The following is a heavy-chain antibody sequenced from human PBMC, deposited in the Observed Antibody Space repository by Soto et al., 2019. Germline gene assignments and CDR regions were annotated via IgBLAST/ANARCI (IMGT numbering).Heavy chain of an antibody. CDR1: GFTFSSYE. J-gene: IGHJ6*02. D-gene: IGHD2-15*01. Sequence: GGSLRLSCAASGFTFSSYEMNWVRQAPGKGLEWVSYISSSGSTIYYADSVKGRFTISRDNAKNSLYLQMNSLRAEDTAVYYCARPWRGYCSGGSCQNLGNGMDVWGQGTTVTVSS. V-gene: IGHV3-48*03. CDR2: ISSSGSTI. CDR3: ARPWRGYCSGGSCQNLGNGMDV.